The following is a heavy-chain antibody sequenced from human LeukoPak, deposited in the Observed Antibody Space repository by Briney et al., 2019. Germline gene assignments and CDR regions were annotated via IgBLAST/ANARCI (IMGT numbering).Heavy chain of an antibody. CDR1: GGSISSSSYY. V-gene: IGHV4-39*07. Sequence: SETLSLTCTVSGGSISSSSYYWGWIRQPPGKGLEWIGSIYYSGSTYYNPSLKSRVTISVDTSKNQFSLKLSSVTAADTAVYYCARGSGWNTDFDYWGQGTLVTVSS. D-gene: IGHD6-19*01. CDR2: IYYSGST. J-gene: IGHJ4*02. CDR3: ARGSGWNTDFDY.